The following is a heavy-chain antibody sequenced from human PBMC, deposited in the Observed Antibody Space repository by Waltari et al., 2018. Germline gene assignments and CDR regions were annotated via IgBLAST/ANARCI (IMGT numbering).Heavy chain of an antibody. V-gene: IGHV4-4*02. Sequence: WGSWVRQTPEKGLEWIGQIQRSGRTHYNPSFESRVTISIDTSKNQFSLKVTSTTAADTAVYYCARDRGRGIYLDSWGRGTLVTVSP. CDR1: W. J-gene: IGHJ4*02. D-gene: IGHD2-15*01. CDR3: ARDRGRGIYLDS. CDR2: IQRSGRT.